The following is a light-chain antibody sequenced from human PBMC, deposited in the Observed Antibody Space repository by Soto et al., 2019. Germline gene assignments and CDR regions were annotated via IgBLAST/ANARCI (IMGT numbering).Light chain of an antibody. J-gene: IGLJ1*01. CDR1: SSNIGAGYP. CDR3: QSYDSSLSAYV. Sequence: QSVLTQPPSVSGAPGQRITISCTGSSSNIGAGYPIHWYQQLPGTAPRLLIFGNTIRPSGVLARFSGSRSGLAITGLQAEDEADYYCQSYDSSLSAYVFGAGTKVTVL. CDR2: GNT. V-gene: IGLV1-40*01.